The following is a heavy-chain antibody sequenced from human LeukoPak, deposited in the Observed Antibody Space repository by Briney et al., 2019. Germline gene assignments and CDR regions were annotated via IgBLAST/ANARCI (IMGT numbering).Heavy chain of an antibody. CDR2: INPNSGGT. Sequence: ASVTVSCKASGYTFTGYYMHWVRQAPGQGLEWMGWINPNSGGTNYAQKFQGRVTMTRDTSISTAYMELSRLRSDDTAVYYCARSPRTGTYHYYMDVWGKGTTVTVSS. CDR1: GYTFTGYY. J-gene: IGHJ6*03. V-gene: IGHV1-2*02. D-gene: IGHD1-1*01. CDR3: ARSPRTGTYHYYMDV.